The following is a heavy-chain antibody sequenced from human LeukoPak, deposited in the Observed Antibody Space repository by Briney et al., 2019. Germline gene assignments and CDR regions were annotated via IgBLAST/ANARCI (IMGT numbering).Heavy chain of an antibody. V-gene: IGHV4-30-2*01. D-gene: IGHD4-17*01. CDR2: IYHSGST. CDR1: GGSISSGGYS. CDR3: ARDKGGTVID. Sequence: PSQTLSLTCAVSGGSISSGGYSWSWIRQPPGKGLEWIGYIYHSGSTYYNPSLKSRVTISVDRSKNQFSLKLSSVTAADTAVYYCARDKGGTVIDWGQGTLVTVSS. J-gene: IGHJ4*02.